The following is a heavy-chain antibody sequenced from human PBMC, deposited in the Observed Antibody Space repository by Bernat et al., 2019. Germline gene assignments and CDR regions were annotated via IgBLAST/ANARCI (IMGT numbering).Heavy chain of an antibody. CDR1: GFTFSDAW. D-gene: IGHD1-1*01. CDR3: TEDYWNYLDY. Sequence: EVQLVDSGGGLVKPGGSLRLSCAASGFTFSDAWMNWVRQAPGKGLEWVGRIKRNTDGGTTDYAAHVKGRFTITRDDSKSTLYLEMSSLDVEDTAVYYCTEDYWNYLDYWGEGTLVTVSS. CDR2: IKRNTDGGTT. J-gene: IGHJ4*02. V-gene: IGHV3-15*07.